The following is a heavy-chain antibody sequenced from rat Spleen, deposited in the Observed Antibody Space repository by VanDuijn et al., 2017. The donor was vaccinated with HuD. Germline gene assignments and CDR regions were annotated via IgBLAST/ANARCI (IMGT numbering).Heavy chain of an antibody. Sequence: EVRLVESGGGLVQPGRSLKLSCAASGFTFSDFDMAWVRQAPTKGLEWVASISTGGDDTYYRDSVKGRFTISRDDEESTLYLQMDSLRSEDTATYYCATGPRILRLDWFAYWGQGTLVTVSS. CDR2: ISTGGDDT. CDR3: ATGPRILRLDWFAY. D-gene: IGHD1-6*01. V-gene: IGHV5S23*01. CDR1: GFTFSDFD. J-gene: IGHJ3*01.